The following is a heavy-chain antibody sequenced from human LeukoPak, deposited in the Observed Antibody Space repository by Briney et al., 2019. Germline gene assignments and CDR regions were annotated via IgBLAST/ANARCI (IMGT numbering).Heavy chain of an antibody. Sequence: GGSLRLSCAASGFTFSSYSMNWVRQAPGKGLEWVSFISSSSSYIYYADSMKGRFTVSRDNAKNSLYLQMNSLRAEDTAVYYCARGEWSSSPFDYWGQGTLVTVFS. CDR3: ARGEWSSSPFDY. D-gene: IGHD6-6*01. CDR1: GFTFSSYS. J-gene: IGHJ4*02. CDR2: ISSSSSYI. V-gene: IGHV3-21*01.